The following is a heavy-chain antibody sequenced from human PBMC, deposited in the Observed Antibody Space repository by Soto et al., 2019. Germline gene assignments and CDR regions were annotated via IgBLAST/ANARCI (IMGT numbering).Heavy chain of an antibody. CDR2: INPNSGGT. V-gene: IGHV1-2*02. D-gene: IGHD3-22*01. CDR1: GYTFTGYY. Sequence: ASVKVSCKASGYTFTGYYMHWVRQAPGQGLEWMGGINPNSGGTNYAQKFQGRVTMARDTSISTAYMELSRLRSDDTAVYYCARVGIERYYDSSGYSLIDYWGQGTLVTVSS. J-gene: IGHJ4*02. CDR3: ARVGIERYYDSSGYSLIDY.